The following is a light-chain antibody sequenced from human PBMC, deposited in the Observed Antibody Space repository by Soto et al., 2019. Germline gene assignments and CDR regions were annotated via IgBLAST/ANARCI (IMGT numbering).Light chain of an antibody. J-gene: IGLJ3*02. Sequence: QSVLTQPPSASGTPGQRVTISCSGSRSNIGSNTVNWYQQLPGTAPKLLIYSNNQRPSGVPDRFSGSKCGTSGSLASSGLKSEDEADYYCAAWDDSLNGWVFGGGTKLTVL. V-gene: IGLV1-44*01. CDR2: SNN. CDR1: RSNIGSNT. CDR3: AAWDDSLNGWV.